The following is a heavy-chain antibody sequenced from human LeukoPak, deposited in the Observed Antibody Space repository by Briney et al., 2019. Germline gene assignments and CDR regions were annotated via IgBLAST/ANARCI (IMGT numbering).Heavy chain of an antibody. V-gene: IGHV3-30*02. J-gene: IGHJ1*01. CDR3: AKGSNLDERYFQH. Sequence: GGPQTLSCTPSTLIFNSYAMHGPRRAPGRGREGVAFKRFDGSNKDYVDTGKGRLSISRDNSKNTLYLQMKRLKAEDTAVYYCAKGSNLDERYFQHWGQGTLVTVSS. CDR2: KRFDGSNK. CDR1: TLIFNSYA. D-gene: IGHD3-10*01.